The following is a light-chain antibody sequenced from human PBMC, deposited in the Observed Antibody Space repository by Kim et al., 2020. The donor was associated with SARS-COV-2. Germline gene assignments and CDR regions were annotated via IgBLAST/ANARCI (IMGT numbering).Light chain of an antibody. CDR2: QDF. Sequence: SYELTQPPSVSVSPGQTVSITCSGDKLGEKYSCWYQQKSGQSPVLVIYQDFKRPSGIPERFSGSNFGNTATLTISGTQAVGEADYYCQAWDSGTVVFGGGTQLTVL. J-gene: IGLJ2*01. V-gene: IGLV3-1*01. CDR3: QAWDSGTVV. CDR1: KLGEKY.